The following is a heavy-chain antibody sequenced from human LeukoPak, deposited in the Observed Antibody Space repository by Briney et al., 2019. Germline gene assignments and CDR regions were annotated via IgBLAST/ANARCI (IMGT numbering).Heavy chain of an antibody. CDR1: GYTFTGYY. Sequence: GASVKVSCKASGYTFTGYYMHWVRQAPGQGLEWMGWIKPNSGGTNYAQKFQGRVTMTRDTSISTAYMELSRLRSDDTAVYYCASSDAPHYYDSSGYSRLPIYWGQGTLVTVSS. D-gene: IGHD3-22*01. V-gene: IGHV1-2*02. J-gene: IGHJ4*02. CDR2: IKPNSGGT. CDR3: ASSDAPHYYDSSGYSRLPIY.